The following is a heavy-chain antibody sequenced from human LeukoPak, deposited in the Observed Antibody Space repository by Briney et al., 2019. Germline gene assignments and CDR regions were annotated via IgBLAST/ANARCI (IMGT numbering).Heavy chain of an antibody. CDR3: VRGLYALY. CDR2: IKQDGSEK. V-gene: IGHV3-7*03. D-gene: IGHD2-8*01. CDR1: GFTFSDYW. Sequence: GGSLRLSCEASGFTFSDYWLSWVRQAPGKGLEWVANIKQDGSEKNYVDSVKGRFTISRDNAKNSLYLQMNSLRADDTAVYYCVRGLYALYWGQWSLVSVSS. J-gene: IGHJ1*01.